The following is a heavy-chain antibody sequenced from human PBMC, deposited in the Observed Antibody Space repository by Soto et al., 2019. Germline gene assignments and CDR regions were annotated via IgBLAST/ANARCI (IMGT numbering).Heavy chain of an antibody. CDR3: ARESGSYHLDS. J-gene: IGHJ4*02. CDR1: GFTFSSYG. CDR2: LWYDGSNK. D-gene: IGHD1-26*01. V-gene: IGHV3-33*01. Sequence: QVQLVESGGGVVQPGRSLRLSCAASGFTFSSYGMHWVRQAPGKGLEWVAALWYDGSNKYYADSVKGRFTISRDNSKNTLYLQMNSLRAEDTAMYYCARESGSYHLDSWGGGTLVTVSS.